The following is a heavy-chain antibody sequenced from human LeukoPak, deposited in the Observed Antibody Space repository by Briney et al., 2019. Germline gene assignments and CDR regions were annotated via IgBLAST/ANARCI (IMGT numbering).Heavy chain of an antibody. V-gene: IGHV3-23*01. CDR1: GFTFSIYA. CDR3: VRDFSCSGGSCTLFDS. J-gene: IGHJ4*02. CDR2: LNEDGGYT. D-gene: IGHD2-15*01. Sequence: GGSLRLSCAASGFTFSIYAMSWVRQAQGKGLAWESGLNEDGGYTYYADSVKRRCTISIDNSANTLYLQMSSLRADDTAIYYCVRDFSCSGGSCTLFDSWGQGTLVSVSS.